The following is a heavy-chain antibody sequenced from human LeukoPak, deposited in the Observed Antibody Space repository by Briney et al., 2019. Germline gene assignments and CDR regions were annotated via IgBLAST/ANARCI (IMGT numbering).Heavy chain of an antibody. CDR3: AKGGGWYYYFDY. V-gene: IGHV3-23*01. J-gene: IGHJ4*02. CDR2: ISGSGGGT. CDR1: GFTFTSFA. D-gene: IGHD6-19*01. Sequence: PGGSLRLSCAASGFTFTSFAMSWVRQAPGKGLEWVSAISGSGGGTYYADSVKGRFTISRDNSKNTLYLQMNSLRAEDTAVYYCAKGGGWYYYFDYWGQGTLVTVSS.